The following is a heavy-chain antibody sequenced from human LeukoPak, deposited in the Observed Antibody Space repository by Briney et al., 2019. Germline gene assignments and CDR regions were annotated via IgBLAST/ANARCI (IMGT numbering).Heavy chain of an antibody. CDR1: GFTYSSYW. Sequence: GGSLRLSCAASGFTYSSYWMRWVRQAPGKGLVWVGHINSDGSSTTYGDSVKGRFTISRDNAKNTLYLQMNSLRAEDTAVYYCARGLTIFGAVNDAFDIWGQGTMVTVSS. CDR3: ARGLTIFGAVNDAFDI. J-gene: IGHJ3*02. D-gene: IGHD3-3*01. V-gene: IGHV3-74*01. CDR2: INSDGSST.